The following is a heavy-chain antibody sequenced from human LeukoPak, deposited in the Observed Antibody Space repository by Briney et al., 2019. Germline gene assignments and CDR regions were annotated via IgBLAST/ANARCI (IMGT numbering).Heavy chain of an antibody. CDR3: APSNRMELPFDY. CDR2: IYSGGST. CDR1: GFTVSSNY. Sequence: GGSLRLSCAASGFTVSSNYMSWVRQAPGKGLEWVSVIYSGGSTYYADSVKGRFTISRDNSKNTLYLQMNSLRAEDTAVYYCAPSNRMELPFDYWGQGTLVTVSS. J-gene: IGHJ4*02. V-gene: IGHV3-53*01. D-gene: IGHD1-7*01.